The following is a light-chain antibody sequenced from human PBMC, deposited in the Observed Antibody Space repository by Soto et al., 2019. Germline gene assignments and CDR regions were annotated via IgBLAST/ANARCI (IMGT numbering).Light chain of an antibody. Sequence: EIVLTQSPCTLSLSPGERATLSCRASQSVSSYLAWYQQKPGQAPSLLIYDASTRATGISARVIGSGSGTDFTLTISSLEPEDFAVYYWQQRSNWPVTCGQGTKVEVK. J-gene: IGKJ1*01. CDR1: QSVSSY. CDR3: QQRSNWPVT. CDR2: DAS. V-gene: IGKV3-11*01.